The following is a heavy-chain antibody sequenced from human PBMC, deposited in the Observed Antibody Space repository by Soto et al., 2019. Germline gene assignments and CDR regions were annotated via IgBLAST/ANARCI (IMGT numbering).Heavy chain of an antibody. CDR1: GLTFDDYG. CDR3: ARAPGFYGDFFDY. CDR2: INRDGGST. Sequence: PGGSLRLSCEAFGLTFDDYGMSWVRQAPGKGLEWVSGINRDGGSTGYADSVKGRFTISRDNAKNSLYLQMNSLRAEDTAFYYCARAPGFYGDFFDYWGQGTLVTVSS. J-gene: IGHJ4*02. V-gene: IGHV3-20*04. D-gene: IGHD4-17*01.